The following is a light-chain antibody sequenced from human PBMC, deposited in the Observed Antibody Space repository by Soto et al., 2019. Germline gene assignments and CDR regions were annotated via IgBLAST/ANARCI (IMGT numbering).Light chain of an antibody. Sequence: EIVLTQSPGTLSLSPGERATLSCRASQSVSSNLAWYQQKPGQAPRLLIYGASTRATGIPARFSGSGSGTEFTLTISSLQSEDSAVYYCQQYNSWPLTFGGGTKVDIK. CDR3: QQYNSWPLT. J-gene: IGKJ4*01. V-gene: IGKV3-15*01. CDR2: GAS. CDR1: QSVSSN.